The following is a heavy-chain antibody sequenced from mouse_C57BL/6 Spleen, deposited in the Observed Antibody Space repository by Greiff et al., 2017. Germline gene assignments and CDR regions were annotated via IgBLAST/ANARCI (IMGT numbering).Heavy chain of an antibody. Sequence: QVQLQQSGAELMKPGASVKLSCKATGYTFTGYWIEWVKQRPGHGLEWIGEILPGSGSTNYNEKFKGKATFTADTSSNTAYMQLSSLTTEDSAIYYCARGPHYYGSSSYAMDYWGQGTSVTVSS. J-gene: IGHJ4*01. D-gene: IGHD1-1*01. CDR1: GYTFTGYW. CDR2: ILPGSGST. V-gene: IGHV1-9*01. CDR3: ARGPHYYGSSSYAMDY.